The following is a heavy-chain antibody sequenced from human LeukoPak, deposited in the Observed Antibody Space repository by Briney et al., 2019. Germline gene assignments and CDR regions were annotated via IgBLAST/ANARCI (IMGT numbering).Heavy chain of an antibody. V-gene: IGHV1-18*01. CDR2: ISAYNGNT. D-gene: IGHD3-22*01. CDR3: ARDAYYDSSGYYSHTYFDY. J-gene: IGHJ4*02. Sequence: GASVKVSCKASGYTYTSYGISWVRQAPGQGLEWMVWISAYNGNTNYAQKLQGRVTMTTDTSTSTAYMELRSLRSDDTAVYYCARDAYYDSSGYYSHTYFDYWGQGTLVTVSS. CDR1: GYTYTSYG.